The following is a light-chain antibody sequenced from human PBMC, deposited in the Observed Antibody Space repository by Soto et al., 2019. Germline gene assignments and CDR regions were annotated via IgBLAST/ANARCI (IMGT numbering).Light chain of an antibody. CDR1: SSDVGGSGL. Sequence: QSALTQPASVSGSPGQSITISCTGTSSDVGGSGLVSWYQFHPGKAPKLLIFEGFKRPSGVSNRFSGSKSGSTASLTISGLQAEDEADYYCCSYAGSSNVFGTGTKLTVL. CDR2: EGF. J-gene: IGLJ1*01. CDR3: CSYAGSSNV. V-gene: IGLV2-23*03.